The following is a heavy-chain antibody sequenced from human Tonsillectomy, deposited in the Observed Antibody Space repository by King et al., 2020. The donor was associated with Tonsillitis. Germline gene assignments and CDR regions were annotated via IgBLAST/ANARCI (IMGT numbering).Heavy chain of an antibody. V-gene: IGHV3-7*03. CDR1: GFTFSNYC. J-gene: IGHJ4*02. CDR2: IRQDGSEG. D-gene: IGHD3-22*01. Sequence: EVQLVESGGGLVQPGGSLRLSCAASGFTFSNYCMSWIRQAPGKGLEWVANIRQDGSEGHYVDSVKGRFTISRDNTKNSLYLQMNSLRTEDAAVYYCVRVGDSSDYSPGHCWGQGTLVTVSS. CDR3: VRVGDSSDYSPGHC.